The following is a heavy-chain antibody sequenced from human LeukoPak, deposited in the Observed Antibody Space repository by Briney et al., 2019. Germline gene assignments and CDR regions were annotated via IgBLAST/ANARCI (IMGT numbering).Heavy chain of an antibody. J-gene: IGHJ4*02. V-gene: IGHV1-24*01. D-gene: IGHD1-26*01. CDR2: FDPEDGET. CDR3: ATPRVLSWELTS. Sequence: ASVKVSCMVSGYTLTELSMHWVRQAPGKGLEWMGGFDPEDGETIYAQKFQGRVTMTEDTSTDTAYMELSSLRSEDTAVYYCATPRVLSWELTSWGQGTLVTVSS. CDR1: GYTLTELS.